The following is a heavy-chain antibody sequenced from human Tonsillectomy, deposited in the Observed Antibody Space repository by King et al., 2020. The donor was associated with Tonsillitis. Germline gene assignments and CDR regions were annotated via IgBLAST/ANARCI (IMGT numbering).Heavy chain of an antibody. CDR3: STTAY. D-gene: IGHD1-1*01. CDR2: ISDNGGIT. J-gene: IGHJ4*02. V-gene: IGHV3-64D*06. CDR1: GFTFSSYA. Sequence: VQLVESGGTLVQPGGSLRLSCSASGFTFSSYAMHWVRQAPGKGLEYVSAISDNGGITYSADSVKGRFTISRDNSKNTLYLQMNSLRTEDTAVYYCSTTAYWGQGTLVTVPS.